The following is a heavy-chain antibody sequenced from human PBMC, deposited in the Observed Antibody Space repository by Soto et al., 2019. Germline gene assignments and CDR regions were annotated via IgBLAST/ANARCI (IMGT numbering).Heavy chain of an antibody. J-gene: IGHJ4*02. CDR2: IYSGDSDT. V-gene: IGHV5-51*01. CDR1: EYTNNW. Sequence: GESLKISCKDSEYTNNWIAWVCQMPGKGLEWMGVIYSGDSDTRYSPSFQGQVTISVDKSINTAYLQWRSLRASDTAMYYCARHNHGFDYWGQGTLVTVSS. CDR3: ARHNHGFDY.